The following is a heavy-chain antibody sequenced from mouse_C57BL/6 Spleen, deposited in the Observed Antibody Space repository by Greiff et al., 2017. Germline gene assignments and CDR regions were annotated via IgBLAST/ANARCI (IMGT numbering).Heavy chain of an antibody. Sequence: EVKLVESVAELVRPGASVKLSCTASGFNIKNTYMHWVKQRPEQGLEWIGRIDPANGNTKYAPKFQGKATITADTSSNTAYLQLSSLTSEDTAIYYCARPFYYDYDGYFDVWGTGTTVTVSS. CDR3: ARPFYYDYDGYFDV. J-gene: IGHJ1*03. CDR1: GFNIKNTY. V-gene: IGHV14-3*01. D-gene: IGHD2-4*01. CDR2: IDPANGNT.